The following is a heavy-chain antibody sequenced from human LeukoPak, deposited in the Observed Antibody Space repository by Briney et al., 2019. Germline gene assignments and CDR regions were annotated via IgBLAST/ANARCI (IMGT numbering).Heavy chain of an antibody. CDR1: GGSLRTYS. CDR2: IYYGGTT. CDR3: ARDTTVASGMQH. V-gene: IGHV4-59*01. D-gene: IGHD5-12*01. Sequence: SETLSLTCSVSGGSLRTYSWSWVRQSPGKRLEWIGYIYYGGTTNYNPSLISRATISADTAKNQFSLRLRSVTAADTAIYYCARDTTVASGMQHWGQGTLVTVSS. J-gene: IGHJ4*02.